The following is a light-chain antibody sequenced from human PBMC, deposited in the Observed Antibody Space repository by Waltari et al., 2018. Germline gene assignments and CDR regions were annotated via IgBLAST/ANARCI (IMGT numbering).Light chain of an antibody. Sequence: DMVMTQTPRTLSVTAGQPASISCKCSQSLLFFDGKTCLYWLLQKPGQPPQLLIYEVSTRFSGLPATFSGTGSAPDFTLKISRVEAEDVGVYYCMHSVQHPWTFGQRTKVAIE. CDR3: MHSVQHPWT. J-gene: IGKJ1*01. V-gene: IGKV2D-29*01. CDR1: QSLLFFDGKTC. CDR2: EVS.